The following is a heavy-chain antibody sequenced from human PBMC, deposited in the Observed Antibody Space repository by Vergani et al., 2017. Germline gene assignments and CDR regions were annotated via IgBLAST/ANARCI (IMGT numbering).Heavy chain of an antibody. CDR1: GFTFSSYA. D-gene: IGHD3-3*01. CDR2: ISYDGSNK. CDR3: ARAYENEFWSGPDHLDY. J-gene: IGHJ4*02. Sequence: QVQLVESGGGVVQPGRSLRLSCAASGFTFSSYAMHWVRQAPGKGLEWVAVISYDGSNKYYADSVKGRFTISRDNSKNTLYLQMNSLRAEDTAVYYCARAYENEFWSGPDHLDYWGQGTLVTVSS. V-gene: IGHV3-30-3*01.